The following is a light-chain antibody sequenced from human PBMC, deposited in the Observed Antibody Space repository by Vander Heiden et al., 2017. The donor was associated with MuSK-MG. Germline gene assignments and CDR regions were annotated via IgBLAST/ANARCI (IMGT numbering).Light chain of an antibody. V-gene: IGLV3-19*01. CDR1: SLRSYY. CDR3: NSRGSSGKQRG. J-gene: IGLJ2*01. Sequence: SSELTQDPAVSVALGQTVRITCKGDSLRSYYASWYQQKPGQAPVLVIYGKNNRPSGIPDRFAGYSSGNTAYLTITGAQAEDESDYYCNSRGSSGKQRGFRGWPKLPV. CDR2: GKN.